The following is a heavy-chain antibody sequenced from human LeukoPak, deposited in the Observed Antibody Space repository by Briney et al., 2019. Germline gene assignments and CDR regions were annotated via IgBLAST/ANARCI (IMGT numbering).Heavy chain of an antibody. CDR3: ARGSGLFDY. J-gene: IGHJ4*02. D-gene: IGHD3-10*01. CDR2: IYHSGST. CDR1: GGSISSYY. Sequence: SETLSLTCTVSGGSISSYYWSWIRQPPGKGLEWIGYIYHSGSTYYNPSLKSRVTISVDRSKNQFSLKLSSVTAADTAVYYCARGSGLFDYWGQGTLVTVSS. V-gene: IGHV4-59*12.